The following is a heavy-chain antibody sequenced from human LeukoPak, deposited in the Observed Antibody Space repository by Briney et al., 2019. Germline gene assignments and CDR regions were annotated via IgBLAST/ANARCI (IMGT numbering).Heavy chain of an antibody. V-gene: IGHV3-20*04. CDR2: IKWDGGRT. J-gene: IGHJ4*02. D-gene: IGHD2-15*01. Sequence: GGSLRLSCAASGFTFDDHGMSWVRQAPGKGLEWVSGIKWDGGRTGYADSVKGRFTISRDNAKNSVYLQMNSLRAGDAAVYYCAKAPVTTCSGAYCYPFDYWSQGTLVTVSS. CDR1: GFTFDDHG. CDR3: AKAPVTTCSGAYCYPFDY.